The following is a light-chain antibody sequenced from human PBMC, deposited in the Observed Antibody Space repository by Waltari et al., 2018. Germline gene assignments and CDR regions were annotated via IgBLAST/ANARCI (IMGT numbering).Light chain of an antibody. Sequence: DIQMTQSPSILSASVGDRVTLTCRASQNINSWLAWYQQKPGMAPKLLISKASTLESGVPSRFSGSGSGTVFTLTISSLQPDDLATYYCQQYRTNPWAFGQGTKV. J-gene: IGKJ1*01. CDR3: QQYRTNPWA. CDR2: KAS. CDR1: QNINSW. V-gene: IGKV1-5*03.